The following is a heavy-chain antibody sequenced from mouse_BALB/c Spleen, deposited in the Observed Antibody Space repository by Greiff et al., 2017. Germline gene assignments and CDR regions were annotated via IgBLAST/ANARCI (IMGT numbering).Heavy chain of an antibody. J-gene: IGHJ3*01. CDR1: GFTFSSYA. V-gene: IGHV5-9-4*01. CDR3: ARDLRYDREFAY. CDR2: ISSGGSYT. Sequence: EVKLMESGGGLVKPGGSLKLSCAASGFTFSSYAMSWVRQSPEKRLEWVAEISSGGSYTYYPDTVTGRFTISRDNAKNTLYLEMSSLRSEDTAMYYCARDLRYDREFAYWGQGTLVTVSA. D-gene: IGHD2-14*01.